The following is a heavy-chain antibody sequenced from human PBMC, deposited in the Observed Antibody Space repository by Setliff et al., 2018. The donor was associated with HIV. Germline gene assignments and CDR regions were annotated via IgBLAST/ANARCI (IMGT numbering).Heavy chain of an antibody. Sequence: SETLSLTCTVSGGSIRSGSYYWTWIRQPAGKGPEWIGHIYTNGYTNYNPSLKSRVTISVDTSRDQFSLKLSSVTAADAAVYYCASRVYYYDSSGYLREEGFDPWGQGTLVTVSS. V-gene: IGHV4-61*09. CDR1: GGSIRSGSYY. J-gene: IGHJ5*02. CDR3: ASRVYYYDSSGYLREEGFDP. CDR2: IYTNGYT. D-gene: IGHD3-22*01.